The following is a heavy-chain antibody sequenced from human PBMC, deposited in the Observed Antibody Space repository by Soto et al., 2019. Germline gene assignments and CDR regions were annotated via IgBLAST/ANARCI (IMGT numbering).Heavy chain of an antibody. V-gene: IGHV4-39*01. CDR2: IYYSGTT. Sequence: SEALSVTCTVSGDSITSNSYFWAWIRQPPGKGLEWIGSIYYSGTTYHNPSLKSRVTISVDRSNNQFSLKLTSVTAADTAVYYCARHFSVDHFDYWGQGALVTVSS. D-gene: IGHD3-9*01. J-gene: IGHJ4*02. CDR3: ARHFSVDHFDY. CDR1: GDSITSNSYF.